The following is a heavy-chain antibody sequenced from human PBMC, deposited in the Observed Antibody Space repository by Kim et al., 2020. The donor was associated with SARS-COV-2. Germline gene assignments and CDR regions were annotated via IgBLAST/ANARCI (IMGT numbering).Heavy chain of an antibody. J-gene: IGHJ4*02. Sequence: GGSLRLSCAASGFTFSSYSMNWVRQAPGKGLEWVSSISSSSSYIYYADSVKGRFTISRDNAKNSLYLQMNSLRAEDTAVYYCARDLGRITMVRGVIPEIDYWGQGTLVTVSS. V-gene: IGHV3-21*01. CDR2: ISSSSSYI. D-gene: IGHD3-10*01. CDR1: GFTFSSYS. CDR3: ARDLGRITMVRGVIPEIDY.